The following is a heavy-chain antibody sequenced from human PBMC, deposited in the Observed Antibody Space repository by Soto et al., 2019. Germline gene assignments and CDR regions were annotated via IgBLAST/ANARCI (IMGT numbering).Heavy chain of an antibody. J-gene: IGHJ6*02. V-gene: IGHV1-69*12. CDR3: ARDRPEYSSATRWGMDV. Sequence: QVQLVQSGAEVKKPGSSVKVSCKASGGTFSSYAISWVRQAPGQGLEWMGGIIPIFGTANYAQKFQGRVTITADESTSTAYRELSSLRSEDTAVYYCARDRPEYSSATRWGMDVWGQGTTVTVSS. D-gene: IGHD6-6*01. CDR1: GGTFSSYA. CDR2: IIPIFGTA.